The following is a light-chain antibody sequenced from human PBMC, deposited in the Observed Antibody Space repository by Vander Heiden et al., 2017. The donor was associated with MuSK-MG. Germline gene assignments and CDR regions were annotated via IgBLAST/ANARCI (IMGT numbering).Light chain of an antibody. Sequence: IVLTQSPGTLSLSPGERATLSCRASQSVSSSYLAWYQQKPCQAPRLLIYRISSRVTGSPDTFSGSGSETDFTLTIIRLEPEDFAGYYCQQDCSSAPTFGGGTKVEIK. V-gene: IGKV3-20*01. J-gene: IGKJ4*01. CDR1: QSVSSSY. CDR3: QQDCSSAPT. CDR2: RIS.